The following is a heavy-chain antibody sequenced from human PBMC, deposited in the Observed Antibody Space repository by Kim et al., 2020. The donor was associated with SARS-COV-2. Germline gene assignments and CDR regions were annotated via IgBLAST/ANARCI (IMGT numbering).Heavy chain of an antibody. V-gene: IGHV3-30*01. CDR3: ARQGIAAAGTPFDY. J-gene: IGHJ4*02. Sequence: DYMNGRSTIARENSKNTRYLQMNSLRAEDTAVYYCARQGIAAAGTPFDYWGQGTLVTVSS. D-gene: IGHD6-13*01.